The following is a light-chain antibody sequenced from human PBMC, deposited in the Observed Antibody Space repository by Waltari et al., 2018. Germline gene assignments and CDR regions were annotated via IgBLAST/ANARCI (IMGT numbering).Light chain of an antibody. CDR1: NSDIGRYNY. CDR3: ASYTSSNTVI. V-gene: IGLV2-14*03. CDR2: DFS. J-gene: IGLJ2*01. Sequence: QSALTQPASVSGSAGQSIAISCSGTNSDIGRYNYVSWSQQHPGNAPRLIIYDFSRWPSGVSNRFMGSKSGITASLAISGLQAEDEGDYFCASYTSSNTVIFGGGTRVTVL.